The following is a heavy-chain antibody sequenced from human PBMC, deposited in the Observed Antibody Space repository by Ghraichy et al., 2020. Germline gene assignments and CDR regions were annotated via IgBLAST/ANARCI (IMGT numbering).Heavy chain of an antibody. D-gene: IGHD3-10*01. CDR2: ISSSSSYI. V-gene: IGHV3-21*01. CDR1: GFTFSSYS. CDR3: ARDGEVYYGSGRTFAY. J-gene: IGHJ4*02. Sequence: GGSLRLSCAASGFTFSSYSMNWVRQAPGKGLEWVSSISSSSSYIYYADSVKGRFTISRDNAKNSLYLQMNSLRAEDTAVYYCARDGEVYYGSGRTFAYCGQGTLVTVSS.